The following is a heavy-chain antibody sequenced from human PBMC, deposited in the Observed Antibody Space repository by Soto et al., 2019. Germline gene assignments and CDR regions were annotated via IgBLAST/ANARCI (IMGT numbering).Heavy chain of an antibody. J-gene: IGHJ4*02. CDR1: GYTFTIYA. CDR2: INAGNGNT. D-gene: IGHD3-16*01. V-gene: IGHV1-3*01. CDR3: ARDDYVWGIPDW. Sequence: ASVKVSCKASGYTFTIYAMHCVLQSPGQRLEWMGCINAGNGNTKYSQKFQGRVTITRDTSASTAYMELSSLRSEDTAVYYCARDDYVWGIPDWWGQGTLVTVSS.